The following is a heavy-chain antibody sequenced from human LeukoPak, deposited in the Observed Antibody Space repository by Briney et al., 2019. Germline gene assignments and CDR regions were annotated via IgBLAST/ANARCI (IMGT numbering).Heavy chain of an antibody. CDR3: ATDSALGGDLTSYYCYYGMDV. J-gene: IGHJ6*02. CDR1: GYTLTELS. CDR2: FDPEDGET. V-gene: IGHV1-24*01. Sequence: ASVKVSCKVSGYTLTELSMHWVRQAPGKGLEWMGGFDPEDGETIYAQKFQGRVTMTEDTSTDTAYMELSSLRSEDTAVYYCATDSALGGDLTSYYCYYGMDVWGQGTTVTVSS. D-gene: IGHD4-17*01.